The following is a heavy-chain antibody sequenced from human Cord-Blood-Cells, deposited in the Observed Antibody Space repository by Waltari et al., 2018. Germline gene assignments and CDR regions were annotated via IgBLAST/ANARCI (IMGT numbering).Heavy chain of an antibody. CDR3: AKDADYDILTGYYISDY. Sequence: EVQLLESGGGLVQPGGSLRLSCAASGFSFRRHALSWVRQAQGKGLEWVSAISGSGGSTYYADSVKGRFTISRDNSKNTLYLQMNSLRAEDTAVYYCAKDADYDILTGYYISDYWGQGTLVTVSS. CDR2: ISGSGGST. D-gene: IGHD3-9*01. CDR1: GFSFRRHA. V-gene: IGHV3-23*01. J-gene: IGHJ4*02.